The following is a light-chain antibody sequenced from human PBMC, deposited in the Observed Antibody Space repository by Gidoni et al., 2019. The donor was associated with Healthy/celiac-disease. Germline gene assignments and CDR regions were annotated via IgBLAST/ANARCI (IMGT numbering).Light chain of an antibody. CDR2: KAS. Sequence: DIQMTQSPSTLSASVGDRVTINCRARQRLSSWLAWYQQKPGKAPKILIYKASSLESGVPSRFSGSGAGTEFTLTISSLQPDDFATYYCQQYNSYPLTFGGGTKVEIK. CDR1: QRLSSW. CDR3: QQYNSYPLT. V-gene: IGKV1-5*03. J-gene: IGKJ4*01.